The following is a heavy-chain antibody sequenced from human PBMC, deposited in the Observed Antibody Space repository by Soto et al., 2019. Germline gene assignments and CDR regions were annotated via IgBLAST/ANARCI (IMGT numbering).Heavy chain of an antibody. Sequence: DVQLVESGGGLIQPGESLRLSCAAFGLTVSGTKYVAWVRQAPGKGLEWVSALYDVFGSFYADSVKGRFTTSSDRSKSIEFLKRNALGPDDPAVYYWGSGHEREHPYDFGGKGTPVIVSS. D-gene: IGHD1-1*01. CDR1: GLTVSGTKY. J-gene: IGHJ3*01. CDR2: LYDVFGS. CDR3: GSGHEREHPYDF. V-gene: IGHV3-53*01.